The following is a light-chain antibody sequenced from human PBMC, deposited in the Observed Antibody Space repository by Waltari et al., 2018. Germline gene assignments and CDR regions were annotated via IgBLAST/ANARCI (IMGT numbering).Light chain of an antibody. CDR2: SVS. CDR3: CSYAGSTTWV. J-gene: IGLJ3*02. Sequence: QSALTQPASVSGSPGQSITLSCTGTSSDAGSYNLVSWYQQHPGQAPKLMIYSVSKRPSGVSNRFSGSKSGNTASLTISGLQAEDEADYYCCSYAGSTTWVFGGGTKLTVL. CDR1: SSDAGSYNL. V-gene: IGLV2-23*02.